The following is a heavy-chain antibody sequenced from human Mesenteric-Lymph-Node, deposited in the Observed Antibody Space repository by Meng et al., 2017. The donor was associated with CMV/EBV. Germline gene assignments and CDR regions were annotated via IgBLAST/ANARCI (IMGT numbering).Heavy chain of an antibody. Sequence: GYPFTRYGISWVRQAPGQGLEWMEWISAYNGNTNYAQKLQGRVTMTTDTSTSTAYMELRSLRSDDTAVYYCASSSPNIAAAGNFDYWGQGTLVTVSS. CDR2: ISAYNGNT. D-gene: IGHD6-13*01. CDR1: GYPFTRYG. V-gene: IGHV1-18*01. CDR3: ASSSPNIAAAGNFDY. J-gene: IGHJ4*02.